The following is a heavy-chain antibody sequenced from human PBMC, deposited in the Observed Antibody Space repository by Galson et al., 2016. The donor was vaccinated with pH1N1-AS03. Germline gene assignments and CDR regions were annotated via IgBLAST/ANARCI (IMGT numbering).Heavy chain of an antibody. D-gene: IGHD1-26*01. V-gene: IGHV4-38-2*01. CDR2: ISHSGNT. CDR3: ARFSGSYQFDS. Sequence: SETLSLTCAVSGYSISSGFHWAWVRQPPSKGLERIGTISHSGNTYYNPSLKSRVTMSVDTSKNQFSLKLGSVTAADAAVYYCARFSGSYQFDSWGQGTLVTVSS. J-gene: IGHJ4*02. CDR1: GYSISSGFH.